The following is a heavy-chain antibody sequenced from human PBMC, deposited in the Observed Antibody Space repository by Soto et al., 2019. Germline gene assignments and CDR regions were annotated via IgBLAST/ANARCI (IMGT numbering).Heavy chain of an antibody. V-gene: IGHV5-51*01. D-gene: IGHD6-19*01. CDR1: GYSFTNFW. CDR2: IYPGDSET. J-gene: IGHJ4*02. Sequence: RESLKISFKASGYSFTNFWLGWVRQMPGKGLEWLGIIYPGDSETRYSPSFHGQVTISADRSISTAYLQWSSLKASDTAIYYCATQHPLDSSGWYNWGQGTLVTVPQ. CDR3: ATQHPLDSSGWYN.